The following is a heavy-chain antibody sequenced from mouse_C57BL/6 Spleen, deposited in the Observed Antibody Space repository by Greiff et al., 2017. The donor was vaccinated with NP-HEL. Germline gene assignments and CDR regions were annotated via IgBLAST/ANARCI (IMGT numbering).Heavy chain of an antibody. V-gene: IGHV1-26*01. D-gene: IGHD1-1*01. CDR3: ARWDYGSSPPFDY. CDR1: GYTFTDYY. J-gene: IGHJ2*01. Sequence: VQLQQSGPELVKPGASVKISCKASGYTFTDYYMNWVKQSHGKSLEWIGDINPNNGGTSYNQKFKGKATLTVDKSSSTAYMELRSLTSEDSAVYYCARWDYGSSPPFDYWGQGTTLTVSS. CDR2: INPNNGGT.